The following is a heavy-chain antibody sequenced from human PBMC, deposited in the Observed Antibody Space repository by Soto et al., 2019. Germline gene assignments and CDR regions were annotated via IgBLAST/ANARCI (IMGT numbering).Heavy chain of an antibody. CDR3: ARVVRDGYNHASFDY. D-gene: IGHD5-12*01. CDR1: GYTFTSYG. CDR2: ISAYNGNT. V-gene: IGHV1-18*01. J-gene: IGHJ4*02. Sequence: ASVKVSCKASGYTFTSYGISWVLQAPGQGLEWMGWISAYNGNTNYAQKLQGRVTMTTDTSTSTAYMELRSLRSDDTAVYYCARVVRDGYNHASFDYWGQGTLVTVSS.